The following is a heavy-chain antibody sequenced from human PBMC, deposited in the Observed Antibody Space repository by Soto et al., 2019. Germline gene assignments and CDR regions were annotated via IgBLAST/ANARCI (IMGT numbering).Heavy chain of an antibody. D-gene: IGHD2-2*01. CDR1: GFTFSSYS. Sequence: GGSLRLSCAASGFTFSSYSMNWVRQAPWKGLEWVSYISSSSSTIYYADSVKGRFTISRDNAKNSLYLQMNSLRDEDTAVYYCARWDCSSTSCYGYYYDGMDVWGQGTTVTVSS. CDR2: ISSSSSTI. V-gene: IGHV3-48*02. CDR3: ARWDCSSTSCYGYYYDGMDV. J-gene: IGHJ6*02.